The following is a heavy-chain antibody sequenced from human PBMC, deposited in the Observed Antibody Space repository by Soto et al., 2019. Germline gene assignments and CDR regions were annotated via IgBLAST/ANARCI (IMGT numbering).Heavy chain of an antibody. CDR2: IYYSGST. CDR1: GGSISSSSYY. V-gene: IGHV4-39*01. J-gene: IGHJ6*02. D-gene: IGHD6-19*01. Sequence: ETLSLTCTVSGGSISSSSYYWGWIRQPPGKGLEWIGSIYYSGSTYYNPSLKSRVTISVDTSKNQFSLKLSSVTAADTAVYYCARRGGKWLGYYYYYGMDVWGQGTTV. CDR3: ARRGGKWLGYYYYYGMDV.